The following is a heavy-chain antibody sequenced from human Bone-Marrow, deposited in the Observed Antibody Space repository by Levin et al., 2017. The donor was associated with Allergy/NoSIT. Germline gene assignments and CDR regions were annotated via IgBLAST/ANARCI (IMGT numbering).Heavy chain of an antibody. Sequence: GGSLRLSCAASEFTVSNNYMSWVRQAPGKGLEWVSTIYSSGVTNYADSVKGRFIISRDRSKNTLYLQMNRLRDEDTAVYYCSRKTDSNPPGAYWGQGTLVTVSS. D-gene: IGHD6-13*01. CDR2: IYSSGVT. CDR1: EFTVSNNY. J-gene: IGHJ4*02. V-gene: IGHV3-53*01. CDR3: SRKTDSNPPGAY.